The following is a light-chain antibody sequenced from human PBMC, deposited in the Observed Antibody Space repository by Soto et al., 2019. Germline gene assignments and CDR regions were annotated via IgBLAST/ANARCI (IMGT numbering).Light chain of an antibody. Sequence: EIVMTQSPVTLSVSPGERATLSCRASQSVSSNLAWYQQKPGQAPRLLIYGASTRATGIPARFSGSGSGTEFTLTISSLQSEDFAVYYCQQYNNWPLLTFGGGTKVDI. CDR3: QQYNNWPLLT. CDR1: QSVSSN. CDR2: GAS. V-gene: IGKV3-15*01. J-gene: IGKJ4*01.